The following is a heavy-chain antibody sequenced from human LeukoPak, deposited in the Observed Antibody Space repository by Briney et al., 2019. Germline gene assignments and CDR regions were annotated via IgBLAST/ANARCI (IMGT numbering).Heavy chain of an antibody. Sequence: SETLSLTCTVSGGSISSYYWSWIRQPPGKGLEWIGYIYYSGSTYYNPSLKSRVTISVDTSKNQFSLKLSSVTAADTAVYYCARSSNGRLTLFDYWGQGTLVTVSS. D-gene: IGHD2-21*01. CDR2: IYYSGST. J-gene: IGHJ4*02. CDR1: GGSISSYY. V-gene: IGHV4-59*01. CDR3: ARSSNGRLTLFDY.